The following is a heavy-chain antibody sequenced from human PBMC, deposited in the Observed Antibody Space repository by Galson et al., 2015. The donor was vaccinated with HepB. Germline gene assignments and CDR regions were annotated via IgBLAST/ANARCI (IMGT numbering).Heavy chain of an antibody. CDR1: GFTFSNYG. Sequence: LRLSCAASGFTFSNYGMHWVRQAPGTGLEWVAVIWYDGSKKYYADSVKGRFTISRDNSKNTLYLQMNSLRAEDTSLYYCARDAFSGTYYVDSWGQGTLVTVSS. D-gene: IGHD1-26*01. J-gene: IGHJ4*02. V-gene: IGHV3-33*01. CDR2: IWYDGSKK. CDR3: ARDAFSGTYYVDS.